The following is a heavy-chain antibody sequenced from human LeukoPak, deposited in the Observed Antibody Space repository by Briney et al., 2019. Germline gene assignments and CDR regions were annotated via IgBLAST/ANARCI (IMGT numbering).Heavy chain of an antibody. Sequence: SETLSLTCTVSGGSISSGSYYWSWIRQPAGKGLEWIGRIYTSGSTNYNPSLKSRVTISVDTSKNQFSLKLSSVTAADTAVYYCARDYGDYSGSYYYYYMDVWGKGTTVTISS. D-gene: IGHD4-17*01. CDR3: ARDYGDYSGSYYYYYMDV. J-gene: IGHJ6*03. CDR2: IYTSGST. CDR1: GGSISSGSYY. V-gene: IGHV4-61*02.